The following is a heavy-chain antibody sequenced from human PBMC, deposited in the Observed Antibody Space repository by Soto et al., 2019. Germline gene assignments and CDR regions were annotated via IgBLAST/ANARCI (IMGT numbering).Heavy chain of an antibody. CDR1: GFTFSDYY. V-gene: IGHV3-11*06. Sequence: GGSLRLSCAASGFTFSDYYMSWIRQAPGKGLEWVSYISSSSSYTNYADSVKGRFTISRDNAKNSLYLQMNSLRAEDTAVYYCARDRLQYCSGGSCYSRFQHWGQGTLVTVSS. D-gene: IGHD2-15*01. CDR3: ARDRLQYCSGGSCYSRFQH. CDR2: ISSSSSYT. J-gene: IGHJ1*01.